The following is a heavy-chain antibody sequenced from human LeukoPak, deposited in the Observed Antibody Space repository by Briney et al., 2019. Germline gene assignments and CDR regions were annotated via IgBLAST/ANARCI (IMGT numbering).Heavy chain of an antibody. D-gene: IGHD3-22*01. CDR1: GYTFTGYF. Sequence: SVKVSCKASGYTFTGYFMHWVRQAPGQGLEWMGGIIPIFGTANYAQKFQGRVTITADKSTSTAYMELSSLRSEDTAVYYCARSSSSGYYYFWFDRWGQGTLVTVSS. CDR2: IIPIFGTA. J-gene: IGHJ5*02. CDR3: ARSSSSGYYYFWFDR. V-gene: IGHV1-69*06.